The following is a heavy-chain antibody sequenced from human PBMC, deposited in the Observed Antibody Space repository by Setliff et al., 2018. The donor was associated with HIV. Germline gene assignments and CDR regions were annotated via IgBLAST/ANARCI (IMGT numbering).Heavy chain of an antibody. Sequence: GSLRLSCAASGFTFSSYEMSWARQAPGKGLEWVSTLTVGGGTVYAGSVKGRFTISGDVSKNTLYLQMNSLRAEDTAVYYCAKGPQESLFGEFNYWGQGTLVTVSS. D-gene: IGHD3-10*02. CDR1: GFTFSSYE. V-gene: IGHV3-23*01. CDR3: AKGPQESLFGEFNY. J-gene: IGHJ4*02. CDR2: LTVGGGT.